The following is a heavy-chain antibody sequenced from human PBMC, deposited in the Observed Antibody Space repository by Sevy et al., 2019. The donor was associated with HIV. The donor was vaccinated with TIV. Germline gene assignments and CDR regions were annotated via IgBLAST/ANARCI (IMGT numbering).Heavy chain of an antibody. CDR2: IYYNGHI. Sequence: SETLSLTCTVSGGSITSLYWNWIRQPPGKGLEWIANIYYNGHINYNPSLRSRVTLSLDTSKNQSSLKLSSVTAADTAMYYYAGENAWGRGYSWGQGTLVTVSS. CDR1: GGSITSLY. J-gene: IGHJ4*02. V-gene: IGHV4-59*08. D-gene: IGHD1-26*01. CDR3: AGENAWGRGYS.